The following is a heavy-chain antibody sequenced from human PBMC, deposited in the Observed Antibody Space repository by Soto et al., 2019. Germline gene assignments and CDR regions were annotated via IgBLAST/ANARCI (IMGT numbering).Heavy chain of an antibody. Sequence: QEQLVESGGGVVQPGRSLRLSCAASGFILANNGMHWVRQAPGKGLGGGALITYEGSNKYNADAVKGRFTISRDNAKNMVSLQMDSLRAEDTAVYYCAKARGANNWANYYGLDVWGQGTTVTVSS. J-gene: IGHJ6*02. V-gene: IGHV3-30*18. D-gene: IGHD1-1*01. CDR1: GFILANNG. CDR2: ITYEGSNK. CDR3: AKARGANNWANYYGLDV.